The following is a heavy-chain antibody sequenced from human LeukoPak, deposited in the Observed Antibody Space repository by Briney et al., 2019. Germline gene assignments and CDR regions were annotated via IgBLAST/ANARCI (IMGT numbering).Heavy chain of an antibody. CDR3: ARLGDSSGYYPYAFDI. CDR2: DSCTGST. CDR1: GGFLKTRIYY. J-gene: IGHJ3*02. V-gene: IGHV4-39*01. D-gene: IGHD3-22*01. Sequence: PSETVSLTRIVSGGFLKTRIYYGVWVPRSPGTGVGWIGCDSCTGSTHYNPSLASRVTISVHPSKNQFSPQLTSVTAADTAMYYCARLGDSSGYYPYAFDIWGQGTMVTVSS.